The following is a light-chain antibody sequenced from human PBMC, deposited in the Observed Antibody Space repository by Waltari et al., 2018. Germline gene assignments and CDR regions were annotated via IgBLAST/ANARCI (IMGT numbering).Light chain of an antibody. V-gene: IGKV3-20*01. Sequence: EIVLTQSPGTLSLSPGETATLSCRASQSVRGSLAWYQQKAGQAPRLLNYGASSRATGIPDRFSGSGSGTDFSLTISRLEPEDFAVYYCQHYVRLPATFGQGTKVEI. CDR2: GAS. J-gene: IGKJ1*01. CDR3: QHYVRLPAT. CDR1: QSVRGS.